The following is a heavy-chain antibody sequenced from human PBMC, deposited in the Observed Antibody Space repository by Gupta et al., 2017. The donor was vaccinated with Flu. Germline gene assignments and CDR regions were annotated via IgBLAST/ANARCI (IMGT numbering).Heavy chain of an antibody. Sequence: QLQLQESGPGLVKFSETLSLTCTVSGGSISSNSFSWGWIRQPPGKGLEWIGSIYYSGDTDYNPSLKSRVTISVDTSKNLFYVKLRTVTATDTAVYYCARHLLTIAAPQTSLDAYDLWGQGTRVTVSS. CDR1: GGSISSNSFS. D-gene: IGHD6-25*01. V-gene: IGHV4-39*01. CDR3: ARHLLTIAAPQTSLDAYDL. CDR2: IYYSGDT. J-gene: IGHJ3*01.